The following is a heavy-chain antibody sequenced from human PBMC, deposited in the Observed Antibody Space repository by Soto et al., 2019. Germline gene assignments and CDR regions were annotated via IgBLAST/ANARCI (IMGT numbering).Heavy chain of an antibody. Sequence: SVKVSCKASGGSFGNSAIHWVRQTPGQGLEWLGGFIPVYRTLNYAHKFQGRVTITADESTGTAYMTLSSLASDDTAVYYCATGVIWIGYFTVDSWGQGTRVTVSS. CDR3: ATGVIWIGYFTVDS. CDR1: GGSFGNSA. CDR2: FIPVYRTL. D-gene: IGHD3-3*01. J-gene: IGHJ4*02. V-gene: IGHV1-69*13.